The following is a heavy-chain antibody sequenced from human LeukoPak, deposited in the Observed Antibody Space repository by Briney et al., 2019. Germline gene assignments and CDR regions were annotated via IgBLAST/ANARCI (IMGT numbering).Heavy chain of an antibody. CDR2: IGGGADYT. Sequence: GGSLRLSCAASGSTFSTYWMSWVRRAPGKGLEWVSVIGGGADYTFYADSVTGRFTISRDNSKNTLYLQMNSLRAEDTAVYYCAKDGGYGGNPDYFDYWGQGTLVTVSS. CDR3: AKDGGYGGNPDYFDY. J-gene: IGHJ4*02. V-gene: IGHV3-23*01. D-gene: IGHD4-23*01. CDR1: GSTFSTYW.